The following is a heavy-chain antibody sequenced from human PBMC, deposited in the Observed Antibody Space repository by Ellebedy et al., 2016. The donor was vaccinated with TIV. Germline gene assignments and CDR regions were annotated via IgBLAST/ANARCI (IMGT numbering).Heavy chain of an antibody. V-gene: IGHV4-39*01. Sequence: SETLSLTXSVSGGSITTSAYYWGWIRQPPGKGLEWIGSIYYSGSTHYNPSLKSRVTISVDTSENQFSLNLSSVTAAGTAVYYCARGTDISKVGYWGQGTLVTVAS. CDR3: ARGTDISKVGY. CDR2: IYYSGST. J-gene: IGHJ4*02. CDR1: GGSITTSAYY. D-gene: IGHD3-3*02.